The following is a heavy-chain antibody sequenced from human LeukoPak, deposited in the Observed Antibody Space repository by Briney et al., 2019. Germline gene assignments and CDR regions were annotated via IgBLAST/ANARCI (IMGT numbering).Heavy chain of an antibody. CDR1: GGTFSSYT. Sequence: SVKVSCKASGGTFSSYTISWVRQAPGQGLEWMGRIIPILGIANYAQKFQGRVTITADKSTSTAYMELSSLRSEDTAVYYCARYYDSSGYYYGYWGQATLVTVSS. CDR2: IIPILGIA. CDR3: ARYYDSSGYYYGY. D-gene: IGHD3-22*01. J-gene: IGHJ4*02. V-gene: IGHV1-69*02.